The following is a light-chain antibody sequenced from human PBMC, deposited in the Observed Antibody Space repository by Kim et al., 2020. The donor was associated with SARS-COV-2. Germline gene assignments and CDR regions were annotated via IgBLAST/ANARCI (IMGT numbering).Light chain of an antibody. CDR2: QDS. CDR1: NLGDKY. CDR3: QAWDSSTVV. Sequence: VSPGQTASITCSGDNLGDKYACWYQQKPGQSPVLVLYQDSKRPSGIPERFSGSNSGNTATLTISGTQAMDEAYYYCQAWDSSTVVFGGGTQLTVL. J-gene: IGLJ2*01. V-gene: IGLV3-1*01.